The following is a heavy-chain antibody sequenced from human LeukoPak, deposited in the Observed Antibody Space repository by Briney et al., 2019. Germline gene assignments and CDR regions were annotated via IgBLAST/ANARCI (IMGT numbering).Heavy chain of an antibody. J-gene: IGHJ5*02. D-gene: IGHD3-10*01. Sequence: PSETLSLTCTVSGGSISSYYWSWIRQPPGKGLVWIGYIYYSGSTNYNPSLKSRVTISVDTSKNQFSLKLSSVTAADTAVYYCARAKRQGSGSYYIGFDPWGQGTLVTVSS. V-gene: IGHV4-59*01. CDR3: ARAKRQGSGSYYIGFDP. CDR1: GGSISSYY. CDR2: IYYSGST.